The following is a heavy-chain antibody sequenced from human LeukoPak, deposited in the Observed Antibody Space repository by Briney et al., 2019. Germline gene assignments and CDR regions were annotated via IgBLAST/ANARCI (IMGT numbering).Heavy chain of an antibody. V-gene: IGHV1-69*04. Sequence: SVKVSCKASGGTFSSYAISWVRQAPGQGLEWMGRIIPILGIANYAQKFQGRVTITADKSTSTAYMELSSLRSEDTTVYYCARAGRYSYGYPRYYYYGMDVWGQGTTVTVSS. J-gene: IGHJ6*02. D-gene: IGHD5-18*01. CDR3: ARAGRYSYGYPRYYYYGMDV. CDR1: GGTFSSYA. CDR2: IIPILGIA.